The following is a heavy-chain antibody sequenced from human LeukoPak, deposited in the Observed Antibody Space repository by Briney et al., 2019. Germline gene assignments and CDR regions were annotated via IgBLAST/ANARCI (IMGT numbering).Heavy chain of an antibody. CDR2: IIQDGSEK. CDR1: GFTFCDYW. Sequence: SGGSLRLSCAASGFTFCDYWMTWVRQAPGKGLEGVAHIIQDGSEKYYVDSVKGRFTISRDNAKRLLYLQMNSLGAEDTAVYYCARGWNYAFRFDYWGQGTLVTVSS. CDR3: ARGWNYAFRFDY. D-gene: IGHD1-7*01. J-gene: IGHJ4*02. V-gene: IGHV3-7*01.